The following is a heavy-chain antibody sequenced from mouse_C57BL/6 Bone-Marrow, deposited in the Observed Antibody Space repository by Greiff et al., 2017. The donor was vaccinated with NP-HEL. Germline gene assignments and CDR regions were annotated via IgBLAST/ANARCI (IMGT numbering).Heavy chain of an antibody. J-gene: IGHJ1*03. CDR1: GYTFTDYE. V-gene: IGHV1-15*01. CDR3: TRYNYDGSSHWYFDV. Sequence: QVQLQQSGAELVRPGASVTLSCKASGYTFTDYEMHWVKQTPVHGLEWIGAIDPETGGTAYNQKFKGKAILTAAKSSSTAYMELRSLTSEDSAVYYCTRYNYDGSSHWYFDVGGTGTTVTVTA. D-gene: IGHD1-1*01. CDR2: IDPETGGT.